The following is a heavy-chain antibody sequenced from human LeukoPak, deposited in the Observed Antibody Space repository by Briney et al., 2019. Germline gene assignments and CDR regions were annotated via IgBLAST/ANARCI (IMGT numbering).Heavy chain of an antibody. CDR1: GYSFTSYW. Sequence: GESLKISCKGSGYSFTSYWIGWVRQMPGKGLEWMGIIYPGDSDTRYSPSFQGQVTISADKSISTAYLQWSSLKASDTAMYYCARNIYGIAVAGILTTHHNWFDPWGQGTLVTVSS. CDR3: ARNIYGIAVAGILTTHHNWFDP. V-gene: IGHV5-51*01. J-gene: IGHJ5*02. D-gene: IGHD6-19*01. CDR2: IYPGDSDT.